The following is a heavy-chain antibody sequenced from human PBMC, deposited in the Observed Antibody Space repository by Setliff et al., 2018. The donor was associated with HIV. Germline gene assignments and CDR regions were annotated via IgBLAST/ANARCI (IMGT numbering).Heavy chain of an antibody. CDR2: IFYSAT. Sequence: NPSETLSLTCTVSGGSMSSQYWSWVRQSPGKGLEWIGYIFYSATDYIPSLKSRVTMSIDTSKNQFSLNLRSVTAADTAVYYCARLGGILTGTPVIDYWGQGTLVTVSS. J-gene: IGHJ4*02. CDR3: ARLGGILTGTPVIDY. CDR1: GGSMSSQY. D-gene: IGHD3-9*01. V-gene: IGHV4-59*11.